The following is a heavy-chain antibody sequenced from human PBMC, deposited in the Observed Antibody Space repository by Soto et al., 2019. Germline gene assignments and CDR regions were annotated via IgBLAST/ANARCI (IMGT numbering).Heavy chain of an antibody. D-gene: IGHD2-2*01. Sequence: QVQLQESGPGLVKPSQTLSLTCTVSGGSISSGGYYWSWIRQHPGKGLEWIGYIYYSGSTYYNPSLKSRVTISVDTSKNQFSLKLSSVTAADTAVYYCARGRAAGYCSSTSCYLSWFDPWGQGTLVTVSS. CDR2: IYYSGST. J-gene: IGHJ5*02. CDR3: ARGRAAGYCSSTSCYLSWFDP. V-gene: IGHV4-31*03. CDR1: GGSISSGGYY.